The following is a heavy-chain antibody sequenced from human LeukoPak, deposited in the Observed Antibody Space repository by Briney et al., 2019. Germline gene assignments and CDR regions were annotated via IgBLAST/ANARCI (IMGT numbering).Heavy chain of an antibody. CDR3: ARGCSTRGVTTGRDWYFDL. D-gene: IGHD1-1*01. CDR2: IYYSGST. CDR1: GGSISSGGYY. J-gene: IGHJ2*01. V-gene: IGHV4-31*03. Sequence: SQTLTLTCTVSGGSISSGGYYWSWIRQHPGKGLEWIGYIYYSGSTYYNPSLKSRVTISVDTSKNQFSLKLSSVTAADTAVYYCARGCSTRGVTTGRDWYFDLWGRGTLVTVSS.